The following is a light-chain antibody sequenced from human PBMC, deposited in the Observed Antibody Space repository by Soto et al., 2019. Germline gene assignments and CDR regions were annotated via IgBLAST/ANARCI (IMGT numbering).Light chain of an antibody. Sequence: DIVMTQSPDSLAVSLGERATINCKSSKSVFYSSNDKNYLAWYQQKPGQPPNLLIYWASTRESGVPDRFSGSGSATDFTLTISSLQAEDVAVYYCQQYYSTPWTFGQGTQGGYQ. CDR1: KSVFYSSNDKNY. CDR3: QQYYSTPWT. V-gene: IGKV4-1*01. CDR2: WAS. J-gene: IGKJ1*01.